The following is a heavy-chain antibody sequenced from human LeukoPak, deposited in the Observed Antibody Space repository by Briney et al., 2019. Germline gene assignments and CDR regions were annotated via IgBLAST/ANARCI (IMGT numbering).Heavy chain of an antibody. D-gene: IGHD1-14*01. J-gene: IGHJ3*02. CDR1: GFTFSSYS. CDR3: ARDGAPVFENAFDI. CDR2: ISSSSSYI. Sequence: PGGSLRLSCAASGFTFSSYSMNWVRQAPGKGLEWVSSISSSSSYIYYADSVKGRFTISRDNAKNSLYLQMNSLRAEDTAVYYCARDGAPVFENAFDIWGQGTMVTVSS. V-gene: IGHV3-21*01.